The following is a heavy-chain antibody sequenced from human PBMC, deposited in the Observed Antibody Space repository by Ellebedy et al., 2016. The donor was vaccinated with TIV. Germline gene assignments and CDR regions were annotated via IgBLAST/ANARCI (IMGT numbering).Heavy chain of an antibody. CDR1: GFTFTSYG. J-gene: IGHJ4*02. CDR3: AVLGGTSSSWVDY. D-gene: IGHD6-6*01. V-gene: IGHV3-30*03. CDR2: ISYDGSNK. Sequence: PGGSLRLSCAASGFTFTSYGMHRVRQAPGKGLEWVAAISYDGSNKYYADSVKGRFTLSRDNSKNTLYLQMNTLRAEDTAFYYCAVLGGTSSSWVDYWGQGTLVTVSS.